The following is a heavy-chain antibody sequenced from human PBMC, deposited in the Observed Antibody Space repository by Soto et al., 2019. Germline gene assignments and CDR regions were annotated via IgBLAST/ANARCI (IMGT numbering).Heavy chain of an antibody. CDR2: ISSSSSYI. V-gene: IGHV3-21*01. D-gene: IGHD2-15*01. CDR1: GFTFSSYS. CDR3: ARVGGYYYYYMDV. J-gene: IGHJ6*03. Sequence: EVQLVESGGGLVKPGGSLRLSCAASGFTFSSYSMNWVRQAPGKGLEWVSSISSSSSYIYYADSVKGRFTISRDNAKNSLYLQMNSLKAEDTAVYYCARVGGYYYYYMDVWGKGTTVTVSS.